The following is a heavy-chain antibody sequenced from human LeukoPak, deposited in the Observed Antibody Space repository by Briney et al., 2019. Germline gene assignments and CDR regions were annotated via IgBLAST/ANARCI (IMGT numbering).Heavy chain of an antibody. CDR2: ISSSGSTI. D-gene: IGHD6-13*01. J-gene: IGHJ3*02. V-gene: IGHV3-11*01. CDR3: ARDEAAGTEDDAFDI. Sequence: PGGSLRLSCAASGFTFSDYYMSWIRQAPGKGLEWVSYISSSGSTIYYADSVEGRFTISRDNAKNSLYLQMNSLRAEDTAVYYCARDEAAGTEDDAFDIWGQGTMVTVSS. CDR1: GFTFSDYY.